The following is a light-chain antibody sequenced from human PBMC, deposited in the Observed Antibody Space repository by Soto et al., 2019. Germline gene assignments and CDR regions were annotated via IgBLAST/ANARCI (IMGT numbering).Light chain of an antibody. CDR1: QSVSSSY. J-gene: IGKJ1*01. V-gene: IGKV3-20*01. CDR3: QQYGSSGT. Sequence: IRLTKSLGTLSLSQGERATLSCRASQSVSSSYLAWYQQKPGQAPRLLIYGASSRATGIPDRFSGSGSGTDFTLTISRLEPEDFAVYYCQQYGSSGTFGQGTKVDIK. CDR2: GAS.